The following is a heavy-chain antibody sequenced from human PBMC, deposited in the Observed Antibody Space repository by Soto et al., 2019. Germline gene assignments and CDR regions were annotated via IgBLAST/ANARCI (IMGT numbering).Heavy chain of an antibody. J-gene: IGHJ4*02. Sequence: GGSLRLCCAASGFTFSSYAMSWVRQAPGKGLEWVSAISGSGGSTYYADSVKGRFTISRDNSKNTLYLQMNSLRAEDTAVYYCAKGNTAIWFGELLWGFDYWGQGTLVTVSS. D-gene: IGHD3-10*01. CDR3: AKGNTAIWFGELLWGFDY. V-gene: IGHV3-23*01. CDR2: ISGSGGST. CDR1: GFTFSSYA.